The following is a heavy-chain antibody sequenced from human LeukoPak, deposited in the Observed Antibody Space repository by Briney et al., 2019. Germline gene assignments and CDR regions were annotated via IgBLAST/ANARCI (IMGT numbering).Heavy chain of an antibody. Sequence: SETLSLTCTVSGDSISSSSYYWGWVRQSPRKGLEWIGSVYFSGLTYYSPSFQSRVTISIDRSKNQFSLRLSSVTAADTAVYYCATLEFGAGRFDPWGQGTLVTVSS. CDR1: GDSISSSSYY. D-gene: IGHD3-10*01. V-gene: IGHV4-39*01. CDR3: ATLEFGAGRFDP. CDR2: VYFSGLT. J-gene: IGHJ5*02.